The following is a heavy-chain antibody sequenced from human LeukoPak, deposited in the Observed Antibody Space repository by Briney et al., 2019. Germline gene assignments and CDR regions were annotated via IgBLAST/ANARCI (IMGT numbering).Heavy chain of an antibody. Sequence: GGSLRLSCAASGFTFTSYWMSWVRQAPGRGLEWVADIKGDGREKSYVDSVKGRFTISRDNAKNSLYLQMDSLRVDDSAVYYCARQLPARIQSAFDLWGQGTMVTVSS. J-gene: IGHJ3*01. CDR1: GFTFTSYW. CDR2: IKGDGREK. V-gene: IGHV3-7*01. CDR3: ARQLPARIQSAFDL. D-gene: IGHD2-2*01.